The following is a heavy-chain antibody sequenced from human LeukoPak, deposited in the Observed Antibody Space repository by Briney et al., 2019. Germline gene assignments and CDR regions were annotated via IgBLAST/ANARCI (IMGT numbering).Heavy chain of an antibody. CDR3: ARDRLRDGYPGDY. J-gene: IGHJ4*02. Sequence: PGGSLRLSCAASGFTFSSYAMSWVRQAPGKGLEWVSAISGSGGSTYYADSVKGRFTISRDNSKNTLYLQMNSLRAEDTAVYYCARDRLRDGYPGDYWGQGTLVTVSS. CDR1: GFTFSSYA. V-gene: IGHV3-23*01. D-gene: IGHD5-24*01. CDR2: ISGSGGST.